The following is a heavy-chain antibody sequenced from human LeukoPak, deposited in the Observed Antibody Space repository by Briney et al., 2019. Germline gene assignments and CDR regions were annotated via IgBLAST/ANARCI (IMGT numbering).Heavy chain of an antibody. CDR1: GGSFTRYY. Sequence: SETLSLTCTVSGGSFTRYYRNWIRQPPGKGLEWVGYIYNSGTTNYNPSLKSRAAISAETSKRQVSLRLSSVTAADTAVYYCAGGGYCDISSCSAPLFDWWGQGTPVTVSS. CDR2: IYNSGTT. J-gene: IGHJ4*02. V-gene: IGHV4-59*01. D-gene: IGHD2-15*01. CDR3: AGGGYCDISSCSAPLFDW.